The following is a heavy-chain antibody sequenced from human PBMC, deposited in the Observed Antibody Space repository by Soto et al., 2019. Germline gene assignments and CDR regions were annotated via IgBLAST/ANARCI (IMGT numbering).Heavy chain of an antibody. J-gene: IGHJ5*02. CDR3: ARDCSSTSCYLPFDP. V-gene: IGHV1-3*01. Sequence: ASVKVSCKASGYTFTSYARHWVRQAPGQRLEWMGWINAGNGNTKYSQKFQGRVTITRDTSASTAYMELSSLRSDDTAVYYCARDCSSTSCYLPFDPWGQGTLVTVSS. CDR1: GYTFTSYA. D-gene: IGHD2-2*01. CDR2: INAGNGNT.